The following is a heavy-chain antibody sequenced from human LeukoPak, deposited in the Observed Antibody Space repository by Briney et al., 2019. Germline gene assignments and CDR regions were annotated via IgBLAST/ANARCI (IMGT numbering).Heavy chain of an antibody. V-gene: IGHV3-21*01. CDR2: ISSTGSYI. CDR3: ARDQDYYGSGTTYWYFDL. Sequence: GGSLRLSCAASGFTFSSCSVNWVRQAPGKGLEWVSYISSTGSYIYYADSVKGRFTISRDNAKNSLFLQMNRLRAEDTAVYFCARDQDYYGSGTTYWYFDLWGRGTLVTVSS. CDR1: GFTFSSCS. J-gene: IGHJ2*01. D-gene: IGHD3-10*01.